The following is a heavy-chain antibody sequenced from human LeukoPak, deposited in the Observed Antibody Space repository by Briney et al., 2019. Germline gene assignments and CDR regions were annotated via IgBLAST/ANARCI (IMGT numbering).Heavy chain of an antibody. J-gene: IGHJ4*02. Sequence: GASVKVSCKASGYTFTSYYMHWVRQAPGQGLEWMGIINPSGGSTSYAQKFQGRVTMTRDMSTSTVYMELSSLRSEDTAVYYCARGRGYDFWSGYPDYWGQGTLVTVSS. CDR2: INPSGGST. V-gene: IGHV1-46*01. CDR3: ARGRGYDFWSGYPDY. CDR1: GYTFTSYY. D-gene: IGHD3-3*01.